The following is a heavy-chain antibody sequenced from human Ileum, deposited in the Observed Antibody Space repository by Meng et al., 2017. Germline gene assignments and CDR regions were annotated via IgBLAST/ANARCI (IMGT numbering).Heavy chain of an antibody. CDR3: VNYCSGGKCSPSEKTQH. V-gene: IGHV4-4*02. J-gene: IGHJ1*01. CDR1: GGSFSSGNW. CDR2: IFHTGNT. D-gene: IGHD2-15*01. Sequence: QMQLQESGPGLVKPSGTLSLTCGVSGGSFSSGNWWGWVRQPPGKGLEWIGEIFHTGNTNYNPSLQSRVSLSIDKSKNQFSLKVISVTAADTAVYYCVNYCSGGKCSPSEKTQHWGQGTLVTVSS.